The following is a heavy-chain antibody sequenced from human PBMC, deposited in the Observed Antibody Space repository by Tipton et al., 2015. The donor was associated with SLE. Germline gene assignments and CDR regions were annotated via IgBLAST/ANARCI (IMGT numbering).Heavy chain of an antibody. V-gene: IGHV3-53*05. CDR2: IYSGGST. CDR1: GFTVSSNY. J-gene: IGHJ6*02. Sequence: SLRLSCAASGFTVSSNYMSWVRQAPGKGLGWVSVIYSGGSTYYADSVKGRFTISRDNSKNTLYLQMNSLRAEDTAVYYCARDSMVGDGMDVWGQGTTVTVSS. D-gene: IGHD1-26*01. CDR3: ARDSMVGDGMDV.